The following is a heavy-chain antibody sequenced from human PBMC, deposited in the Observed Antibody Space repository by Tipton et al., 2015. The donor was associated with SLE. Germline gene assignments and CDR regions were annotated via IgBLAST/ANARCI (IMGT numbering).Heavy chain of an antibody. D-gene: IGHD1-26*01. CDR1: GLTFGDYA. J-gene: IGHJ4*02. V-gene: IGHV3-30*04. CDR3: ARSSGSFRLGEFDF. CDR2: ISYDGSNK. Sequence: SLRLSCTSSGLTFGDYAMTWVRQAPGKGLEWVAVISYDGSNKYYADSVKGRFTISRDTSKNTLYLQMNSLRAENTAVYYCARSSGSFRLGEFDFWGQGTLVTVSS.